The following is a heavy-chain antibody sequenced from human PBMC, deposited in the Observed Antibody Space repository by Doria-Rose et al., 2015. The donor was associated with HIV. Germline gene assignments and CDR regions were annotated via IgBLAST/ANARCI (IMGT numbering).Heavy chain of an antibody. CDR3: ARGLLRGGWNDVDYYYGMDV. CDR1: GGSFSGYY. V-gene: IGHV4-34*01. Sequence: QVQLQQWDAGLVKPSETLSLTCAVFGGSFSGYYWSWIRQPPGNGLEWIGSINYKTSLKSRVTISLDTSKNLFSLKLSSVTAADTAVYYCARGLLRGGWNDVDYYYGMDVWGQGTTVTVSS. J-gene: IGHJ6*02. D-gene: IGHD1-1*01. CDR2: SI.